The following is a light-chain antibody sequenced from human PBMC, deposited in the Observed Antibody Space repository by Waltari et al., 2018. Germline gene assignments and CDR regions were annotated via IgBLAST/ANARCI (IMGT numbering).Light chain of an antibody. CDR2: CAS. CDR3: QQYYSTPWT. CDR1: SVLYRSNNNNY. V-gene: IGKV4-1*01. J-gene: IGKJ1*01. Sequence: SVLYRSNNNNYLLCYQQKPAKPPTRLIYCASTREAGVPDLFSGSGSGTDFTLTINSLQAEDVAVYYCQQYYSTPWTFGQGTKVEIK.